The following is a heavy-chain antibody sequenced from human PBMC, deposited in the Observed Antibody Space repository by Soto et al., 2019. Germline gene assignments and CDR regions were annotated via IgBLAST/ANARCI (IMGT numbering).Heavy chain of an antibody. CDR2: IYYTGNT. V-gene: IGHV4-59*01. J-gene: IGHJ5*02. D-gene: IGHD3-9*01. CDR3: AILVFTNWFDP. CDR1: RGCLTSYY. Sequence: SETLSLTCTVPRGCLTSYYRSWILQPPGKGLEWIGYIYYTGNTNYNPSLKSRVTISVDTSKNQLSLKLNSVTAADTAVYYCAILVFTNWFDPWRQGTLVTVAS.